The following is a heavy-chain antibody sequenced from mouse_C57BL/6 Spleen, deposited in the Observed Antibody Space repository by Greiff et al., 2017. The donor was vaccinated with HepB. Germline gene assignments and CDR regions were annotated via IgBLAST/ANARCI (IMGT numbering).Heavy chain of an antibody. CDR2: INPNNGGT. Sequence: VQLKESGPELVKPGASVKIPCKASGYTFTDYNMDWVKQSHGKSLEWIGDINPNNGGTIYNQKFKGKATLTVDKSSSTAYMELRSLTSEDTAVYYCARSNYAYDGAMDYWGQGTSVTVSS. CDR3: ARSNYAYDGAMDY. J-gene: IGHJ4*01. D-gene: IGHD2-2*01. V-gene: IGHV1-18*01. CDR1: GYTFTDYN.